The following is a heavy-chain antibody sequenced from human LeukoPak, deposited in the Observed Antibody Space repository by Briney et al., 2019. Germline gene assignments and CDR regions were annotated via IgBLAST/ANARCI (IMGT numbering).Heavy chain of an antibody. D-gene: IGHD3-16*02. Sequence: GGSLRLSCAASGFTFSSYSMNWVRQAPGKGLEWVAVIWYDGSNKYYADSVKGRFTISRDNSKNTLYLQMNSLRAEDTAVYYCARGLARPRSFYYYYYGMDVWGQGTTVTVSS. J-gene: IGHJ6*02. V-gene: IGHV3-33*08. CDR2: IWYDGSNK. CDR1: GFTFSSYS. CDR3: ARGLARPRSFYYYYYGMDV.